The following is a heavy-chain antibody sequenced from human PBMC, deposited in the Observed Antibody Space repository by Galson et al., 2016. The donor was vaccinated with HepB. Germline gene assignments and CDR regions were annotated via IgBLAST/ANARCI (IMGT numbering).Heavy chain of an antibody. CDR1: GYTFTNYE. D-gene: IGHD6-19*01. V-gene: IGHV1-8*01. CDR3: ARNISGFVDRNYYYGLDV. CDR2: MNPNSGNT. Sequence: SVKVSCKASGYTFTNYEINWVRQATGQGLEWTGWMNPNSGNTGYAQKFQGRVTMTRNTSISTAYMELSSLRSGDTAVYYCARNISGFVDRNYYYGLDVWGKGTTVTVSS. J-gene: IGHJ6*04.